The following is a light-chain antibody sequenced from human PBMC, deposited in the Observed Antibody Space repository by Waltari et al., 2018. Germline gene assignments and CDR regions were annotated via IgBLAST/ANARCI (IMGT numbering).Light chain of an antibody. CDR2: DVN. CDR3: SSYTSSSSYV. Sequence: QSALTQPASVSGSPGPSITISCTGTRSDIGASNYVSWYHQHPGKAPKLIIYDVNKRPSGASNRFSGSKSGNTASLTISGLQAEDEADYYCSSYTSSSSYVFGTGTKVTVL. V-gene: IGLV2-14*03. J-gene: IGLJ1*01. CDR1: RSDIGASNY.